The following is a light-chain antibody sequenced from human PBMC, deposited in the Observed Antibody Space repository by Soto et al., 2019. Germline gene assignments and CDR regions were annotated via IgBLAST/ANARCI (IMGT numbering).Light chain of an antibody. CDR1: QRLLHSNGYNY. CDR3: MQALQTPRT. V-gene: IGKV2-28*01. J-gene: IGKJ2*02. CDR2: LGS. Sequence: DVVMTQSPLSLPVTPGEPASISCNSSQRLLHSNGYNYLDWYLQRPGQSPQLLLYLGSNRASGVPDRFSGSGSGTDFTLRISRVEAEDVGVYYCMQALQTPRTFGQGTKLEIK.